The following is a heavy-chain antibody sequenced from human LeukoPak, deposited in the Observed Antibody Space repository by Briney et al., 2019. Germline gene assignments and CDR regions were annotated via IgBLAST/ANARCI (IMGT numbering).Heavy chain of an antibody. CDR3: ARVLRDYGDYIPPGAFDI. V-gene: IGHV3-66*01. J-gene: IGHJ3*02. Sequence: GGSLRLSCAASGFTVSSNYMSWVRQAPGKGLEWVSVIYSGGSTYYADSVKGRFTTSRDNSKNTLYLQMNSLRAEDTAVYYCARVLRDYGDYIPPGAFDIWGQGTMVTVSS. CDR2: IYSGGST. D-gene: IGHD4-17*01. CDR1: GFTVSSNY.